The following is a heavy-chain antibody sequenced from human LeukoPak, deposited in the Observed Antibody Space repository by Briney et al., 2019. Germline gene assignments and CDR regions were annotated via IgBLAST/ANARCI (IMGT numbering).Heavy chain of an antibody. CDR1: GFTFSNAW. J-gene: IGHJ4*02. CDR2: IKSKTDGGTT. CDR3: TTGFVPAVFGVVIPPNFGY. Sequence: GGSLRLSCAASGFTFSNAWMSWVRQAPGKGLEWVGRIKSKTDGGTTDYAAPVKGRFTISRDDSKNTLYLQMNSLKTEDTAVYYCTTGFVPAVFGVVIPPNFGYWGQGTLVTVSS. D-gene: IGHD3-3*01. V-gene: IGHV3-15*01.